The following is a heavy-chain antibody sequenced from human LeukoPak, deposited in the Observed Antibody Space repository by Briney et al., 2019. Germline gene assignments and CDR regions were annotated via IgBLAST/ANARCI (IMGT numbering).Heavy chain of an antibody. D-gene: IGHD2-15*01. Sequence: SETLSLTCTVSGGSISTYYGNWIRQAPGKGLEWIGYIYYSGSTNYNPSLKSRVTISVDTSRNQFSLKLSSVTAADTAVYYCARAQVDKKKGRVSQGYYSYGMDVGGKGPTVTVPS. CDR1: GGSISTYY. V-gene: IGHV4-59*01. CDR3: ARAQVDKKKGRVSQGYYSYGMDV. CDR2: IYYSGST. J-gene: IGHJ6*04.